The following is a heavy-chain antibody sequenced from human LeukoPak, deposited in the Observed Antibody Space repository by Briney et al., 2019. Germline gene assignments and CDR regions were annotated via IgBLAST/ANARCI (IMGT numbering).Heavy chain of an antibody. J-gene: IGHJ4*02. CDR3: AKERDTAMVTIDY. Sequence: PGGSLRLSCAASGFTFSSYGMHWVRQAPGKGLEWVAFIRYDGSNKYDADSVKGRFTISRDKSKNTLYLQMNSLRAEDTAVYYCAKERDTAMVTIDYWGQGTLVTVSS. D-gene: IGHD5-18*01. V-gene: IGHV3-30*02. CDR2: IRYDGSNK. CDR1: GFTFSSYG.